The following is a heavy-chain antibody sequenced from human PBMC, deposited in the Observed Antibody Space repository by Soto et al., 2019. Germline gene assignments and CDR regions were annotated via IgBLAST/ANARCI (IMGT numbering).Heavy chain of an antibody. D-gene: IGHD3-9*01. Sequence: QITLKKSGPTLVKPTQTLTLTYTFSGFSLDTSGVGVGWIRQPPGKTLEWLALIYWDDDKRYSPSLNSRLTITKDTSKNQVVLRMTNVDPVDTATYYCAHIFDFDWVWAFEYWGQGALVTVSS. CDR1: GFSLDTSGVG. CDR2: IYWDDDK. J-gene: IGHJ4*02. V-gene: IGHV2-5*02. CDR3: AHIFDFDWVWAFEY.